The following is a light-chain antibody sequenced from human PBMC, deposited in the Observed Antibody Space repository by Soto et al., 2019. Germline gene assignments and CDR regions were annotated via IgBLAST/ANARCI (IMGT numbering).Light chain of an antibody. CDR1: SSDVGGYNY. V-gene: IGLV2-14*03. J-gene: IGLJ1*01. CDR2: DVS. CDR3: SSYTTSNTRQIV. Sequence: QSLLPQPASVSGSPGQSITISCTGTSSDVGGYNYVSWYQHHPGKAPKLIIYDVSNRPSGVSNRFSGSKSGNTASLTISGLQPEDEADYYCSSYTTSNTRQIVFGTGTKVTVL.